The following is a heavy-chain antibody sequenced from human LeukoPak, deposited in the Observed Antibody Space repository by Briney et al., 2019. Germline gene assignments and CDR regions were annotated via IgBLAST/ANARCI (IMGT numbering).Heavy chain of an antibody. Sequence: GGSPRLSCAASGFTFSSYGMHWVRQAPGKGLEWVAVISYDGSNKYYADSVKGRFTISRDNSKNTLYLQMNSLRAEDTAVYYCAKNPTAHYDFWSGYSRYYFDYWGQGTLVTVSS. D-gene: IGHD3-3*01. J-gene: IGHJ4*02. V-gene: IGHV3-30*18. CDR2: ISYDGSNK. CDR3: AKNPTAHYDFWSGYSRYYFDY. CDR1: GFTFSSYG.